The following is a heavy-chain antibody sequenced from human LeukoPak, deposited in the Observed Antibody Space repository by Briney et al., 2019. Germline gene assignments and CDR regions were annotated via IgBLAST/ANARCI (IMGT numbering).Heavy chain of an antibody. J-gene: IGHJ6*02. CDR2: ISSSSSTI. Sequence: GGSLGLSCAASGFTFSSYSMNWVRQAPGKGLEWVSYISSSSSTIYYADSVKGRFTISRDNAKNSLYLQMNSLRAEDTAVYYCARERWSLYSNDYYYYGLDVWGQGTTVTVSS. CDR3: ARERWSLYSNDYYYYGLDV. D-gene: IGHD3-3*01. V-gene: IGHV3-48*04. CDR1: GFTFSSYS.